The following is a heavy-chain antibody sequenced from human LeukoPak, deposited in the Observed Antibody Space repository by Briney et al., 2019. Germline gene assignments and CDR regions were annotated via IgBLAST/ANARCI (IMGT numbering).Heavy chain of an antibody. Sequence: SETLSLTCAVSVGSISSGNWWSWVRQSPGKGLEWIGEVYHGGSTNYNPSLKSRVTISVDRSRNQFSLKLSSVTAADTAVYYCARAERDSSSWYVDYWGQGTLVTVSS. D-gene: IGHD6-13*01. CDR1: VGSISSGNW. CDR3: ARAERDSSSWYVDY. J-gene: IGHJ4*02. V-gene: IGHV4-4*02. CDR2: VYHGGST.